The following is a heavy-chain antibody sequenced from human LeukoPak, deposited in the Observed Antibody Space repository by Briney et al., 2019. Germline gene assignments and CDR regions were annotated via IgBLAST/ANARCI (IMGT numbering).Heavy chain of an antibody. CDR1: GGSFSGYY. Sequence: SETLSLTCAVYGGSFSGYYWSWIRQPPGKGLEWIGEINHSGSTNYNPSLKSRVTISVDTSKNQFSLKLSSVTAADTAVYYCASPYYYYGMDVWGQGTTVTVSS. V-gene: IGHV4-34*01. J-gene: IGHJ6*02. CDR3: ASPYYYYGMDV. CDR2: INHSGST.